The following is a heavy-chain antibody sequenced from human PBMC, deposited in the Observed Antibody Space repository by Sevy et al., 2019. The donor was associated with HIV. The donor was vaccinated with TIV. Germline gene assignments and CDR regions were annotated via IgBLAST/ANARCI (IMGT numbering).Heavy chain of an antibody. CDR1: GGTFTSYL. J-gene: IGHJ4*02. CDR2: IIPLLRLS. CDR3: ARDQDGDYVY. V-gene: IGHV1-69*13. Sequence: ASVKVSCKTSGGTFTSYLISWVRQAPGQGLEWMGGIIPLLRLSNYAQKLQGRLTITADGTTSTVYMELRSLTSEDTAVYFCARDQDGDYVYWGQGSLVTVSS. D-gene: IGHD4-17*01.